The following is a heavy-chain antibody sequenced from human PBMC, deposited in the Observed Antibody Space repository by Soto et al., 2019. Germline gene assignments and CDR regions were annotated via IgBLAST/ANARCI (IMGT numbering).Heavy chain of an antibody. D-gene: IGHD1-26*01. Sequence: DVQLLESGGGLVQPGGSLKLSCAASGFTFSSYAMSWVRQAPGKGLEWVSAISGSGGSTYYADSVKGRFTISRDNSKNTLYLQMNSLRAEDTAVYYCAKAAGELARGEDWFDPWGQGTLVTVSS. J-gene: IGHJ5*02. CDR3: AKAAGELARGEDWFDP. CDR1: GFTFSSYA. V-gene: IGHV3-23*01. CDR2: ISGSGGST.